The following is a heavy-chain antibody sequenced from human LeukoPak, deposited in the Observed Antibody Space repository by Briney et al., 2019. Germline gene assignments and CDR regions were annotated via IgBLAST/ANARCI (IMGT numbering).Heavy chain of an antibody. CDR1: GGSFSGYY. Sequence: PSEALSLTCAVYGGSFSGYYWSWIRQPPGKGLEWIGEINHSGSTNYNPSLKSRVTISVDTSKNQFSLKLSSVTAADTAVYYCARDGDYDFWSGYYNYYYYYMDVWGKGTTVTVSS. V-gene: IGHV4-34*01. CDR2: INHSGST. J-gene: IGHJ6*03. D-gene: IGHD3-3*01. CDR3: ARDGDYDFWSGYYNYYYYYMDV.